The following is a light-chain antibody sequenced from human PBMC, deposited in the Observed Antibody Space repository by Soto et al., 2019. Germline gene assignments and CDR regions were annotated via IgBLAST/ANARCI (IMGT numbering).Light chain of an antibody. J-gene: IGKJ1*01. CDR3: QQYGSSPPMT. CDR2: GAS. V-gene: IGKV3-20*01. CDR1: QSVSSCY. Sequence: EIVLTQSPGTLSLSPGERATLSCMASQSVSSCYLAWYQQKPGQAPRLLIYGASSRATGIPDRFSGSGSGTDFTLTISRLEPEDFAVYYCQQYGSSPPMTFGQGTKVDIK.